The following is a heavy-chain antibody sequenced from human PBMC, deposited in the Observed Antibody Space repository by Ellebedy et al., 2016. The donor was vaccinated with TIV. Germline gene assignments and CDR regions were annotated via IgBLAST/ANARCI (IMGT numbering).Heavy chain of an antibody. CDR3: TTGLSVTVAGDFDY. D-gene: IGHD6-19*01. CDR2: IKSKTDGGTI. J-gene: IGHJ4*02. V-gene: IGHV3-15*07. Sequence: GESLKISXGASGFTVSNAWMNWVRQAPGKGLEWVGRIKSKTDGGTIDYAAPVKGRFTISRDDSKNTLYLQMNSLKTEDTAVYYCTTGLSVTVAGDFDYWGQGTLVTVSS. CDR1: GFTVSNAW.